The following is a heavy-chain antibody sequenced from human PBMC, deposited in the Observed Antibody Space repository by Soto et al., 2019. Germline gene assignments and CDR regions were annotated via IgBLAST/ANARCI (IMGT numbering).Heavy chain of an antibody. CDR3: ARGSGIVALPGELEDVKYDS. CDR2: INERGST. Sequence: QVQLQQWGAGLVKPSETLSLSCAVYGQSFSGHSWAWIRQPPGKGLEWIGEINERGSTYYNPSLKSRVTISTDTSQNQFSLELSSVSAADTAAYFCARGSGIVALPGELEDVKYDSWGQGTLVNVSS. J-gene: IGHJ4*02. D-gene: IGHD1-1*01. CDR1: GQSFSGHS. V-gene: IGHV4-34*01.